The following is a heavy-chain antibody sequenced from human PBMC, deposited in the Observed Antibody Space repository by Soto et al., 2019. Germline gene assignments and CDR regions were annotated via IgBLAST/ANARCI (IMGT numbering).Heavy chain of an antibody. CDR2: IIPIFGTA. CDR1: GGTFSSYA. J-gene: IGHJ6*02. CDR3: ARSLVFGVVIMHYYGMDV. D-gene: IGHD3-3*01. V-gene: IGHV1-69*13. Sequence: SVKVSCKASGGTFSSYAISWVRQAPGQGLEWMGGIIPIFGTANYAQKFQGRVAITADESTSTAYMELSGLRSEDTAVYYCARSLVFGVVIMHYYGMDVWGQGTTVTV.